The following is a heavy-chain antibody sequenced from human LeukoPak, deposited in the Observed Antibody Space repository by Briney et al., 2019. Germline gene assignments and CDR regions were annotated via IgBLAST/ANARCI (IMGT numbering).Heavy chain of an antibody. CDR3: AGYGDPARAFDL. D-gene: IGHD4-17*01. CDR1: GGSFSGYY. CDR2: INHSGSA. J-gene: IGHJ2*01. Sequence: SETLSLTCAVYGGSFSGYYWSWIRQPPGKGLEWIGEINHSGSANYNPSLKSRVTISVDTSKNQFSLKLSSVTAADTAVYYCAGYGDPARAFDLWGRGTLVTVSS. V-gene: IGHV4-34*01.